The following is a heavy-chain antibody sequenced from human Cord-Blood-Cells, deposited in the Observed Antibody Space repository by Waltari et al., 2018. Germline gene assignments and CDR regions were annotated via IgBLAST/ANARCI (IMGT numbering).Heavy chain of an antibody. CDR3: ARDSTAAARPYHYYYYGMDV. Sequence: EVQLVESGGGLVKPGGSLRLSCAASGFTFSSYSMNWVRQAPGKGLEWVSSISSSSSYIYYADSGKGRFTISRDNAKNSLYLQMNSLRAEDTAVYYCARDSTAAARPYHYYYYGMDVWGQGTTVTVSS. J-gene: IGHJ6*02. CDR2: ISSSSSYI. D-gene: IGHD6-13*01. V-gene: IGHV3-21*01. CDR1: GFTFSSYS.